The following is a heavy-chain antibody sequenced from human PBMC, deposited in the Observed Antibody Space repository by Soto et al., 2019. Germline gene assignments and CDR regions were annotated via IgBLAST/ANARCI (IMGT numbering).Heavy chain of an antibody. V-gene: IGHV1-18*01. CDR2: MNPGSGKT. Sequence: ASVKVSCKASGYTFINYDISWVRQATGQGLEWMGWMNPGSGKTGYANKLQGRVTMTTETSTSTAYMELRSLRSDDTAVYYCARDSGSDAFDIWGQGTMVTVS. J-gene: IGHJ3*02. CDR1: GYTFINYD. CDR3: ARDSGSDAFDI. D-gene: IGHD1-26*01.